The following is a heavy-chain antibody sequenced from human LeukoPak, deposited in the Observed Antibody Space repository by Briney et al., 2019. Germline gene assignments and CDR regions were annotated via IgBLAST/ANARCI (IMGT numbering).Heavy chain of an antibody. CDR3: ASMGMPQLVAWDY. CDR1: GYSFSTYA. J-gene: IGHJ4*02. CDR2: INTHTGNP. D-gene: IGHD6-13*01. Sequence: GASVKVSCKASGYSFSTYAMNWVRQAPGQGLEYMGWINTHTGNPTYAQGFTGRFVFSLDISVSTAYLQISSLEAEDTAVYYCASMGMPQLVAWDYWGQGTLVTVSP. V-gene: IGHV7-4-1*02.